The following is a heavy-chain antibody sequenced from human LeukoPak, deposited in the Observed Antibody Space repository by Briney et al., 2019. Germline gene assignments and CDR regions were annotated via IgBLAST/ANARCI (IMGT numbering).Heavy chain of an antibody. Sequence: PSETLSLTCTVSGVPIGSYSWTWVRQSPGKELEWIASIYKTGTTKYNPSLKSRVTISPGASNQQGWSLRLSSVTAADTAVYFCARFTAFNYYYAMDVWGQGTTVIV. CDR3: ARFTAFNYYYAMDV. D-gene: IGHD3-3*02. J-gene: IGHJ6*01. V-gene: IGHV4-59*01. CDR1: GVPIGSYS. CDR2: IYKTGTT.